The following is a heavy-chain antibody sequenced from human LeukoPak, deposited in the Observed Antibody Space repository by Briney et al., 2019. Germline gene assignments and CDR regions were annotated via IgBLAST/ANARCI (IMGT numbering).Heavy chain of an antibody. CDR2: IYYSGST. Sequence: SETLSLTCTVSGGSISSYYWSWIRQPPRKGLERVGYIYYSGSTNYNPSLKSRVTISVDTSKNQFSLKLSSVTAADTAVYYCARARYDTAMVTSGAFDIWGQGTMVTVSS. J-gene: IGHJ3*02. CDR1: GGSISSYY. D-gene: IGHD5-18*01. CDR3: ARARYDTAMVTSGAFDI. V-gene: IGHV4-59*12.